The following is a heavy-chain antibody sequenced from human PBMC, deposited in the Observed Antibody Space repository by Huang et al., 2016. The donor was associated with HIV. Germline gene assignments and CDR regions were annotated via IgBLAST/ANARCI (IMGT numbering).Heavy chain of an antibody. CDR3: AGGDYDSSGYYQGYLYYMDV. CDR2: IDSGGNT. CDR1: GFTVTTSH. Sequence: EVQLVETGGGLIQPGGSLRLSCAASGFTVTTSHISWVRQAPGKGLEWISLIDSGGNTYYADSVKGRFIISRDNSKNTVYLQMNSLRAEDTAVYYCAGGDYDSSGYYQGYLYYMDVWGKGTTVTVSS. D-gene: IGHD3-22*01. V-gene: IGHV3-53*02. J-gene: IGHJ6*03.